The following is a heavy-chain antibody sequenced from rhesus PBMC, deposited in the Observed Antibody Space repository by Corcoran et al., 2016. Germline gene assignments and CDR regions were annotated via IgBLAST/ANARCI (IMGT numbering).Heavy chain of an antibody. CDR3: VRDTHYNRFDV. Sequence: QVLLQESGPGLVAPSDTLSLTCAVSGPSISGHYWSWMRQSPGKGLEWIAYNGGNSGSPSSNPSRKSRVTISTDTSKNQFSLRLTSVTAADTAMYFCVRDTHYNRFDVWGAGLLVTVSS. J-gene: IGHJ5-1*01. CDR1: GPSISGHY. D-gene: IGHD5-42*01. CDR2: NGGNSGSP. V-gene: IGHV4-165*02.